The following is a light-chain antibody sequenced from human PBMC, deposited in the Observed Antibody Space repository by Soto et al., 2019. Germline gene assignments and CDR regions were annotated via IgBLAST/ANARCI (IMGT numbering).Light chain of an antibody. CDR2: AAS. CDR1: QGISTY. V-gene: IGKV1-39*01. J-gene: IGKJ1*01. Sequence: DIQMTQSPSSLSESAGARVTITCRASQGISTYLNWYQQKPGKAPKLLIYAASSLQSGVPSRFSGSGSETDFTLTISSLQPEDFATYSCQQSYSTTWTFGQGTKVDIK. CDR3: QQSYSTTWT.